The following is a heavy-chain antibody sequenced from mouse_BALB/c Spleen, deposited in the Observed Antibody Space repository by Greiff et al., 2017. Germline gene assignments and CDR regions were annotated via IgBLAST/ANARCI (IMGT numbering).Heavy chain of an antibody. CDR3: ARHYDYLDY. CDR2: ISSGSSTI. V-gene: IGHV5-17*02. CDR1: GFTFSSFG. D-gene: IGHD2-4*01. J-gene: IGHJ4*01. Sequence: EVQGVESGGGLVQPGGSRKLSCAASGFTFSSFGMHWVRQAPEKGLEWVAYISSGSSTIYYADTVKGRFTISRDNPKNTLFLQMTSLRSEDTAMYYCARHYDYLDYWGQGTSVTVSS.